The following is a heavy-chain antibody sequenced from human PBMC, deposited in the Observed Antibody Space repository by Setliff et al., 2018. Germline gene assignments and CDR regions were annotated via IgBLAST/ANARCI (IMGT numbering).Heavy chain of an antibody. J-gene: IGHJ6*03. CDR3: ARVKAPALYYYMDV. D-gene: IGHD3-16*02. CDR1: GYTFTGYY. Sequence: GASVKVSCKASGYTFTGYYMHWVRQAPGQELEWMGRINPNSGGTNYAQKFQGRVTMTRDTSISTAYMELSRLRSDDTAVYYCARVKAPALYYYMDVWGKGTTVTVSS. V-gene: IGHV1-2*06. CDR2: INPNSGGT.